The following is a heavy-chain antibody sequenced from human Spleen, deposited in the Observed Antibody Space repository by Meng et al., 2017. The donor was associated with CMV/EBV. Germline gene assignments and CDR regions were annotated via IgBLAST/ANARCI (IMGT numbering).Heavy chain of an antibody. CDR3: ARDDNWGPDY. J-gene: IGHJ4*02. Sequence: ASVKVSCKTSGYTFAGHYMHWPRQAPGQGLEWMGWIHPNTGETNYGQNFHGRVTVTRDTSIRTVYMELSSLRPDDTAMYYCARDDNWGPDYWGQGTLVTVSS. D-gene: IGHD7-27*01. V-gene: IGHV1-2*02. CDR2: IHPNTGET. CDR1: GYTFAGHY.